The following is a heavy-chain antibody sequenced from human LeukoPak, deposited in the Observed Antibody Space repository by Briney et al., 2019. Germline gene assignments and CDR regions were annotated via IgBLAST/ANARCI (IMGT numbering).Heavy chain of an antibody. Sequence: GGSLRLSCAASGFTFSDYYMSWIRQAPGKGLEWVSYISSSGSTIYYADPVKGRFTISRDNAKNSLYLQMNSLRAEDTAVYYCATYDFWSGYYMASEYFQHWGQDTWSPSPQ. J-gene: IGHJ1*01. D-gene: IGHD3-3*01. CDR1: GFTFSDYY. V-gene: IGHV3-11*01. CDR2: ISSSGSTI. CDR3: ATYDFWSGYYMASEYFQH.